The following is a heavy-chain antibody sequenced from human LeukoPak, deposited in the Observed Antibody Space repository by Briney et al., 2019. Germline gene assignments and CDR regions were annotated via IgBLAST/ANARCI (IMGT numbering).Heavy chain of an antibody. CDR2: ISGSGDST. V-gene: IGHV3-23*01. J-gene: IGHJ6*03. D-gene: IGHD5/OR15-5a*01. CDR3: AKAYPSVYYYMDV. Sequence: GGSLRLSCAASGFTFSSYAMSWVRQAPGKGLEWVSGISGSGDSTYYADSVKGRFTISRDNSKNTLYLQMNSLKAEDAAVYYCAKAYPSVYYYMDVWGKGTTVTVSS. CDR1: GFTFSSYA.